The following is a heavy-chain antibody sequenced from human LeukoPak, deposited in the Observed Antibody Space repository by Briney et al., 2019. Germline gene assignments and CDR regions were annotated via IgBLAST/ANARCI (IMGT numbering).Heavy chain of an antibody. CDR2: INHSGST. D-gene: IGHD5-12*01. CDR1: GGSFSGYY. J-gene: IGHJ4*02. Sequence: SETLSLTCAVYGGSFSGYYWSWIRQPPGEGLEWIGEINHSGSTNYNPSLKSRVTISVDTSKNQFSLKLSSVTAADTAVYYCARVGYSGYDRPRPPHKGFDYWGQGTLVTVSS. V-gene: IGHV4-34*01. CDR3: ARVGYSGYDRPRPPHKGFDY.